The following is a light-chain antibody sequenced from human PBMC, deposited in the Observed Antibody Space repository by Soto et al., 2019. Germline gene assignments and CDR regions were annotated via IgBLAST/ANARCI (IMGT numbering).Light chain of an antibody. CDR3: QQRSNWPIT. CDR1: QSISNY. Sequence: EIVLTQSPGTLSLTQGERATLSCRASQSISNYLAWYQQTPGQAPRLLIYDASNRATGIPARFSGSGSGTDFTLTISSLEPEDFAVYYCQQRSNWPITFGQGTRLEI. V-gene: IGKV3-11*01. CDR2: DAS. J-gene: IGKJ5*01.